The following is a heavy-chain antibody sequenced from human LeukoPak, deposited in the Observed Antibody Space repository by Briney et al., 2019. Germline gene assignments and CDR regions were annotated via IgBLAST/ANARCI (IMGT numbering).Heavy chain of an antibody. V-gene: IGHV4-59*01. CDR3: ARAGRDGYNWDAFDI. Sequence: SETLSLTCTVSGGSISSYYWSWLPQPPGKGLEWFGDIYYSGSTNYNPSLKSRVTISVDTSKNQFSLKLSSVTAADTAVYYCARAGRDGYNWDAFDIWGQGTMVTVSS. D-gene: IGHD5-24*01. CDR1: GGSISSYY. CDR2: IYYSGST. J-gene: IGHJ3*02.